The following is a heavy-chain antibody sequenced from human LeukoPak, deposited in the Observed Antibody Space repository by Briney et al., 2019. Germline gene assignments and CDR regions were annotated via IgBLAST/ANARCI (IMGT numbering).Heavy chain of an antibody. CDR1: GYTFTGYY. CDR2: INPNSGGT. Sequence: ASVKVSCKASGYTFTGYYMHWVRQAPGQGLEWMGWINPNSGGTNYAQKFQGRVTMTRDTSISTAYMELSRLRSDDTAVYYCARTSITRGVAGIFDYWGQGTLVTVSS. V-gene: IGHV1-2*02. CDR3: ARTSITRGVAGIFDY. D-gene: IGHD6-19*01. J-gene: IGHJ4*02.